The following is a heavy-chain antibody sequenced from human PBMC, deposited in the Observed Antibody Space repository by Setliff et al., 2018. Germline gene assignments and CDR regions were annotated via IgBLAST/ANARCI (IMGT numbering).Heavy chain of an antibody. V-gene: IGHV4-39*01. CDR1: GGSLRGNAIF. J-gene: IGHJ4*02. CDR2: IYYTGDP. D-gene: IGHD2-21*02. CDR3: ARGFDVCGGGACYTDGPYYFDY. Sequence: SETLSLTCTVSGGSLRGNAIFWGWIRQPPGKGLEWIGSIYYTGDPYYNPSLKSRVTMSVDTSRNQLSLKLTSVAAADTAVYYCARGFDVCGGGACYTDGPYYFDYWGLGTLVTVSS.